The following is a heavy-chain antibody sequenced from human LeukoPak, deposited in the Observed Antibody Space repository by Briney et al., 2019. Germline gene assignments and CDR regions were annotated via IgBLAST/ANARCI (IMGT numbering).Heavy chain of an antibody. Sequence: SETLSLTCAVSGGSISSNYWSWIRQSPGKGMEWVGYIYYSGSTHYNPSLRSRVTISIDTSKSQFSLKLTSVTAADTPVYYCARARDSNIWYPFDYWGQGTLVTVSS. V-gene: IGHV4-59*01. CDR2: IYYSGST. D-gene: IGHD6-13*01. CDR1: GGSISSNY. J-gene: IGHJ4*02. CDR3: ARARDSNIWYPFDY.